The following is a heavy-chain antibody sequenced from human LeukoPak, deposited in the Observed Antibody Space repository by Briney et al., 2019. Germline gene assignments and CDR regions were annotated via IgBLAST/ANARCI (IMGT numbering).Heavy chain of an antibody. V-gene: IGHV1-69*04. CDR2: IIPIFGIA. Sequence: SVKVSCKASGGTFSSYAISWVRQAPGQGLEWMGRIIPIFGIANYAQKFQGRVTITADKSTSTAYMELSSLRSEDTAVYYCARDPPYDSGVGDYYYYGMDVWGQGTTVAVSS. CDR1: GGTFSSYA. D-gene: IGHD3-3*01. CDR3: ARDPPYDSGVGDYYYYGMDV. J-gene: IGHJ6*02.